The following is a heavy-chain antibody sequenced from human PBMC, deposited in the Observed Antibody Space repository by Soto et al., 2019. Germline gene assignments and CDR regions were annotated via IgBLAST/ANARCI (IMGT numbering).Heavy chain of an antibody. Sequence: PGWSLRLSCASSVFTFISYWMRWVRQAPGKGLEWVANIKQDGSEKYYVDSVKGRFTISRDNAKNSLYLQMNSLRAEDTAVYYCARVREPEGAFDIWGQGTMVTVSS. CDR3: ARVREPEGAFDI. J-gene: IGHJ3*02. CDR1: VFTFISYW. V-gene: IGHV3-7*03. CDR2: IKQDGSEK.